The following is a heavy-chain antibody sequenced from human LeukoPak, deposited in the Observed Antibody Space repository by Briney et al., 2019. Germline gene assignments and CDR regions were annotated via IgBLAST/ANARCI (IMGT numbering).Heavy chain of an antibody. V-gene: IGHV3-74*01. CDR3: AREITMIVVAQLRGVAFDI. D-gene: IGHD3-22*01. CDR2: INSDGSST. CDR1: GFTFSSYW. J-gene: IGHJ3*02. Sequence: PGGSLRLSCAASGFTFSSYWMHWVRQAPGKGLVWVSRINSDGSSTSYADSVKVRFTISRDNAKNTLYLQMNSLRAEDTAVYYCAREITMIVVAQLRGVAFDIWGQGTMVTVSS.